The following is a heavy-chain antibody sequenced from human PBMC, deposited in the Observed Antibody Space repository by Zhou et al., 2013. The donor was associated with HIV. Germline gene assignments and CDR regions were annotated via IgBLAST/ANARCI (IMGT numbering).Heavy chain of an antibody. CDR1: GYTFTGYY. CDR3: ARTTMVRGVIPDDAFDI. Sequence: QVQLVQSGAEVKKPGASVKVSCKASGYTFTGYYMHWVRQAPGQGLEWMGWINPNSGGTNYAQKFQGRVTMTRDTSISTAYMELSRLRSDDTAVYYCARTTMVRGVIPDDAFDIWGQGTMVTVSS. CDR2: INPNSGGT. D-gene: IGHD3-10*01. V-gene: IGHV1-2*02. J-gene: IGHJ3*02.